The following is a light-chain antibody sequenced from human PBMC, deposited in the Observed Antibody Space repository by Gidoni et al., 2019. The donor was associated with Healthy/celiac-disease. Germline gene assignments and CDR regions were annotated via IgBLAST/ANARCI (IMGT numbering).Light chain of an antibody. CDR2: QAS. CDR3: QQYNSYSRT. Sequence: DIQMTQSPSTLSASVGDRVTITCRASQSISSWLAWYQQKPGKAPKLLIYQASSLESGVPSRFSGSGSGTEFTRTIGRLQPDDFATYYCQQYNSYSRTFGQXTKVEIK. V-gene: IGKV1-5*03. CDR1: QSISSW. J-gene: IGKJ1*01.